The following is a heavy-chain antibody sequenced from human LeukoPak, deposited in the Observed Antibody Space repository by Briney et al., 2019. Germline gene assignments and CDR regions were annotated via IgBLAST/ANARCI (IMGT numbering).Heavy chain of an antibody. CDR3: ARGGPYYYDSSGYPQYAFDI. CDR2: INHSGST. Sequence: SETLSLTCAVYGGSFCGYYWSWIRQPPGKGLEWIGEINHSGSTNYNPSLKSRVTISVDTSKNQFSLKLSSVTAADTAVYYCARGGPYYYDSSGYPQYAFDIWGQGTMVTVSS. J-gene: IGHJ3*02. CDR1: GGSFCGYY. D-gene: IGHD3-22*01. V-gene: IGHV4-34*01.